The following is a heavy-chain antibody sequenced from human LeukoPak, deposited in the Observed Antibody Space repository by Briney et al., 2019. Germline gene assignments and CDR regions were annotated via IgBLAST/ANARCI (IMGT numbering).Heavy chain of an antibody. V-gene: IGHV4-34*01. CDR3: ARLTHSVFWLVDYPVFDY. Sequence: SETLSLTCAVFGGSFSGYSWSWIRQPPGKGLEWIGEINHSGSTDYNPSLKSRVTISGDTSKNQLSLKLNSVTAADTAVYYCARLTHSVFWLVDYPVFDYWGQGTLVTVSS. CDR1: GGSFSGYS. D-gene: IGHD3-3*01. J-gene: IGHJ4*02. CDR2: INHSGST.